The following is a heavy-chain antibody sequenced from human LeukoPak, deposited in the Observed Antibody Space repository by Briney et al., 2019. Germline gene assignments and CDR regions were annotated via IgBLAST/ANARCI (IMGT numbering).Heavy chain of an antibody. CDR2: INGDATIT. Sequence: GGSLRLSRVASGFTFRSHFMHWVRQAPGKGLMWVSRINGDATITTYTDSVKGRFTISRDNARNTVYLQMNNLRGEDTGVYYCTRDSAGLDYWGQGARVTVSS. CDR3: TRDSAGLDY. CDR1: GFTFRSHF. D-gene: IGHD1-14*01. V-gene: IGHV3-74*03. J-gene: IGHJ4*02.